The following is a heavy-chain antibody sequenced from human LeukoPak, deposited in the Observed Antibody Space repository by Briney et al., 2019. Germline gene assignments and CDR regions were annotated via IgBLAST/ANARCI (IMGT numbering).Heavy chain of an antibody. D-gene: IGHD1-26*01. V-gene: IGHV3-30*02. CDR1: GFTFSSYV. J-gene: IGHJ6*03. CDR3: AKEGGSNNYYYYYMDV. Sequence: GGSLRLSCAASGFTFSSYVMHWVRQAPGKGLEWVAFIRYDGSNKYYADSVKGRFTISRDNSRNTLYLQMNSLRAEDTAVYYCAKEGGSNNYYYYYMDVWGRGTTVTVSS. CDR2: IRYDGSNK.